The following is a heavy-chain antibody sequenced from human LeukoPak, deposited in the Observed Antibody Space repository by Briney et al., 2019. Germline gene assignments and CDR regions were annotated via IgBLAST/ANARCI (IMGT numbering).Heavy chain of an antibody. J-gene: IGHJ6*04. D-gene: IGHD2-8*01. Sequence: PSETLSLTCTVSGGSISSYYWSWIRQPPGKGLEWIGYIYYSGSTNCNPSLKSRVTISVDTSKNQFSLKLSSVTAADTAVYYCARDNGDGMDVWGKGTTVTVSS. CDR3: ARDNGDGMDV. V-gene: IGHV4-59*01. CDR1: GGSISSYY. CDR2: IYYSGST.